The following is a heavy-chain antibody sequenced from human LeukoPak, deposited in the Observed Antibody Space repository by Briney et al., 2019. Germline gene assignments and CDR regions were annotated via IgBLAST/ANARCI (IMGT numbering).Heavy chain of an antibody. V-gene: IGHV3-7*04. CDR3: ARVPDYSCGWVFDY. J-gene: IGHJ4*02. CDR2: IKQEGSEK. Sequence: GGALRLSCAASGFTFINYWMSWGRQAPGKGLECMANIKQEGSEKNYAASVKGRFTISRDNAKNSLYLQMNSLRAEDTAVFFCARVPDYSCGWVFDYWGQGTLVTVSS. D-gene: IGHD6-19*01. CDR1: GFTFINYW.